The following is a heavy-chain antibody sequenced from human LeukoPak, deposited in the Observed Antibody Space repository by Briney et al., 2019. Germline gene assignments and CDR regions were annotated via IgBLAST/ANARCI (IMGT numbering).Heavy chain of an antibody. D-gene: IGHD3-22*01. J-gene: IGHJ4*02. Sequence: PGGSLRLSCAASGFTFSSYSMYWVRQAPGKGLEWVSSISSSSSYIYYADSVKGRFTISRDNAKNSLYLQMNSLRAEDTAVYYCARYYYDSSGYYFFFDYWGQGTLVTVSS. V-gene: IGHV3-21*01. CDR2: ISSSSSYI. CDR1: GFTFSSYS. CDR3: ARYYYDSSGYYFFFDY.